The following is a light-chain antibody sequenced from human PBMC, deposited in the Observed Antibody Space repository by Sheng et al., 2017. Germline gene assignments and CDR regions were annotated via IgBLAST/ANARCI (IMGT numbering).Light chain of an antibody. V-gene: IGKV3-15*01. CDR3: QQYNNWPPA. Sequence: EIVLTQSPATLSLSPGERATLSCRASQSVSSYLAWYQQKPGQAPRLLIYDASTRATGIPARFSGSGSGTEFTLTISSLQSEDFAVYYCQQYNNWPPAFGQGTKLEI. CDR1: QSVSSY. CDR2: DAS. J-gene: IGKJ2*01.